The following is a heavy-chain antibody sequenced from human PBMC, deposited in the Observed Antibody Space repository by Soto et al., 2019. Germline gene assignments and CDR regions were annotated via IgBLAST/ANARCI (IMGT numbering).Heavy chain of an antibody. V-gene: IGHV4-39*01. J-gene: IGHJ4*02. CDR1: GRPPSNRKYS. Sequence: ETLSLTCTSPGRPPSNRKYSEAWIPQPPGKGLEWIGTIHYSGSTYDNPYLKSRVIMSVDTSKNQFSLRLSSATAADTAVYYCARLLYDSRGYYYFDYWGQGTQVS. CDR3: ARLLYDSRGYYYFDY. D-gene: IGHD3-22*01. CDR2: IHYSGST.